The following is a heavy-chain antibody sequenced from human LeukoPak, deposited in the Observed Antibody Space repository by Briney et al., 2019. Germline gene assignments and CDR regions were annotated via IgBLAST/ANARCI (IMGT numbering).Heavy chain of an antibody. CDR3: ARDVFSDSSGYYSHFFDY. V-gene: IGHV1-46*01. J-gene: IGHJ4*02. CDR2: INLSGGST. CDR1: GYTFTSYY. D-gene: IGHD3-22*01. Sequence: ASVKVSCKASGYTFTSYYMHWVRQAPGQGLEWMGIINLSGGSTSYAQKFQGRVTMTRDTSTSTVYMELSSLRSEDTAVYYCARDVFSDSSGYYSHFFDYWGQGTLVTVSS.